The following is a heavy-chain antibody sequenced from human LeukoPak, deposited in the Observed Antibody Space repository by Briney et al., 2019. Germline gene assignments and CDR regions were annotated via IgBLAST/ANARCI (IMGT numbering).Heavy chain of an antibody. CDR1: RFTFSSYA. Sequence: PGGSLRLSCAASRFTFSSYAMSWVRQAPGKGLEWVSAISGSGGVTYYADSVKGRFTISRDNSNNTLYLQMNSLRAEHTAVYYCARVLRYCSGGNCYSGGLGYMDVWGKGTTVTISS. V-gene: IGHV3-23*01. CDR3: ARVLRYCSGGNCYSGGLGYMDV. D-gene: IGHD2-15*01. J-gene: IGHJ6*03. CDR2: ISGSGGVT.